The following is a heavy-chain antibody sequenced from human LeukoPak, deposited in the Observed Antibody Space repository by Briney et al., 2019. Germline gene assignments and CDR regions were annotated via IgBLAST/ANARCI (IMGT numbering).Heavy chain of an antibody. CDR2: IYYSGST. Sequence: SETLSLTCTVSGGSISSYYWSWIRQPPGKGLEWIGYIYYSGSTNYNPSLKSRVTISVDTSKNQFSLKLSSVTAADTAVYYCARANGYGLLDYWGQGTLVTVSS. J-gene: IGHJ4*02. D-gene: IGHD5-18*01. V-gene: IGHV4-59*12. CDR1: GGSISSYY. CDR3: ARANGYGLLDY.